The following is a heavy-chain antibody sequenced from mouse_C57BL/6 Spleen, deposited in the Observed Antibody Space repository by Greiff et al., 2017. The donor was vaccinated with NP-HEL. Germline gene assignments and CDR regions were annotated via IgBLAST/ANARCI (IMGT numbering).Heavy chain of an antibody. Sequence: EVKLMESGGGLVQPGGSLKLSCAASGFTFSDYYMYWVRQTPEKRLEWVAYISNGGGSTYYPDTVKGRFTISRDNAKNTLYLQMSRLKSEDTAMYYCARPYDYDGAWFAYWGQGTLVTVSA. CDR2: ISNGGGST. J-gene: IGHJ3*01. V-gene: IGHV5-12*01. D-gene: IGHD2-4*01. CDR1: GFTFSDYY. CDR3: ARPYDYDGAWFAY.